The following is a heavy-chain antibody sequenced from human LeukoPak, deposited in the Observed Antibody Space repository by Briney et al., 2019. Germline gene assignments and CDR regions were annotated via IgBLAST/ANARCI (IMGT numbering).Heavy chain of an antibody. CDR2: INPNSGGT. CDR3: ARANVDYGDYGDAFDI. J-gene: IGHJ3*02. D-gene: IGHD4-17*01. Sequence: ASVKVSCKASGYTFTGYYMHWVRQVPGQGLEWMGWINPNSGGTNYAQKFQGRVTMTRDTSISTAYMELSRLRSDDTAVYYCARANVDYGDYGDAFDIWGQRTMVTVSS. CDR1: GYTFTGYY. V-gene: IGHV1-2*02.